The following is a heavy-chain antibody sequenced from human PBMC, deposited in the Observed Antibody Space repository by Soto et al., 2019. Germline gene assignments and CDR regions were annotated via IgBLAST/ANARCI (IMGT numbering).Heavy chain of an antibody. J-gene: IGHJ3*02. Sequence: SQTLSLTCAISGDSVSSNSAALNWIRQSPSRGLEWLGRTYYRSKWYNDYAVSVKSRITINPDTSKNQFSLQLNSVTPEDTAVYYCAREALTWVPDAFDIWGQGTMVTVSS. CDR3: AREALTWVPDAFDI. CDR2: TYYRSKWYN. CDR1: GDSVSSNSAA. V-gene: IGHV6-1*01. D-gene: IGHD3-10*01.